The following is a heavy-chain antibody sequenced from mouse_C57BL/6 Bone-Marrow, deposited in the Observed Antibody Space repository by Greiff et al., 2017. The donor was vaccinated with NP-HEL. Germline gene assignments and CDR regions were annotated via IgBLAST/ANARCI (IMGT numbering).Heavy chain of an antibody. Sequence: DVKLVESGGGLVQPGESLKLSCESNEYEFPSHDMSWVRKTPEKRLELVAAINSDGGSTYYPDTMERRFIISRDNTKKTLYLQMSSLRSEDTAVYYCARHSSGYVPYFDYWGQGTTLTVSS. D-gene: IGHD3-2*02. J-gene: IGHJ2*01. V-gene: IGHV5-2*03. CDR2: INSDGGST. CDR1: EYEFPSHD. CDR3: ARHSSGYVPYFDY.